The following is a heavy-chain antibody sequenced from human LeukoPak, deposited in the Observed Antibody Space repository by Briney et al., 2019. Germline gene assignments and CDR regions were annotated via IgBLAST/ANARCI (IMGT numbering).Heavy chain of an antibody. CDR3: ARSRLERLYYYYGMDV. Sequence: AAVKVSCKASGYTFTSYAMHWVRQAPGQRLEWMGWINAGNGNTKYSQKFQGRVTITRDTSASTAYMELSSVRPEDPAVYYCARSRLERLYYYYGMDVWGKGTTVTVSS. CDR2: INAGNGNT. D-gene: IGHD1-1*01. J-gene: IGHJ6*04. CDR1: GYTFTSYA. V-gene: IGHV1-3*01.